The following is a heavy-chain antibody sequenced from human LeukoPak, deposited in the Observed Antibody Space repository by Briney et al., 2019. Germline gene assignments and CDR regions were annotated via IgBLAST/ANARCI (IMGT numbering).Heavy chain of an antibody. CDR3: AEDRSFWSGYYWARSGDFDY. CDR1: GFTFSSYG. J-gene: IGHJ4*02. V-gene: IGHV3-30*02. Sequence: GGSLRLSCAASGFTFSSYGMHWVRQAPGKGLELVACIRYDGTNTYYADSVKGRFTISRDNSKNTLYLQMNSLRAEDTAVYYCAEDRSFWSGYYWARSGDFDYWGQGTLVTVSS. CDR2: IRYDGTNT. D-gene: IGHD3-3*01.